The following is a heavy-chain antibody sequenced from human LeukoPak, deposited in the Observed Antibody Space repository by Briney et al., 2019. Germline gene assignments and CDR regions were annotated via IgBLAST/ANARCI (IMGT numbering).Heavy chain of an antibody. CDR3: ARDPSGSWQRFDY. D-gene: IGHD1-26*01. CDR1: GYTFTTYY. J-gene: IGHJ4*02. V-gene: IGHV1-46*01. CDR2: INPNGGGT. Sequence: ASVKVSCKTSGYTFTTYYMHRVRQAPGQGLEWMGVINPNGGGTAYVEKFQGRVTMTRDTSTSTVYMQLSSLRSEDTAVYYCARDPSGSWQRFDYWGQGTLVTVSS.